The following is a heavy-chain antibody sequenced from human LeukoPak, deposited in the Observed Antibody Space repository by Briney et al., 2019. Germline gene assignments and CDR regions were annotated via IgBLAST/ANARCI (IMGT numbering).Heavy chain of an antibody. J-gene: IGHJ4*02. Sequence: GGSLRLSCAASGFTFSSYSMNWVRQAPGKGLERVSSISSSSSYIYYADSVKGRFTISRDNAKNSLYLQMNSLRAEDTAVYYCARDAAPRYSSSPSNFDYWGQGTLVTVSS. CDR1: GFTFSSYS. V-gene: IGHV3-21*01. D-gene: IGHD6-6*01. CDR3: ARDAAPRYSSSPSNFDY. CDR2: ISSSSSYI.